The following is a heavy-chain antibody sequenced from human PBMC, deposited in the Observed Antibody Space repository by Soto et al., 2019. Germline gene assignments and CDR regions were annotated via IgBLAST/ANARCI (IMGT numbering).Heavy chain of an antibody. Sequence: PWETLSLTCTGSGGSISSGDYYWSWIRQPPGKGLEWIGYIYYSGSTYYNPSFKSRVTISVDTSKNQFSLKLSSVTAADTAVYYCARCTAMVYYYYYGMDVWGQGTTVTVSS. D-gene: IGHD5-18*01. J-gene: IGHJ6*02. CDR3: ARCTAMVYYYYYGMDV. V-gene: IGHV4-30-4*01. CDR2: IYYSGST. CDR1: GGSISSGDYY.